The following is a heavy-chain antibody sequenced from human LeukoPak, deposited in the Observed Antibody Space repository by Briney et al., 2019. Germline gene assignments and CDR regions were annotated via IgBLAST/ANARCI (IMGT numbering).Heavy chain of an antibody. CDR1: GGSISGYY. CDR2: INHSGST. CDR3: ARRGYFDWSIPT. D-gene: IGHD3-9*01. J-gene: IGHJ4*02. V-gene: IGHV4-34*01. Sequence: PSETLSLTCTVSGGSISGYYWSWIRQPPGKGLEWIGEINHSGSTNYNPSLKSRVTISVDTSKNQFSLKLSSVTAADTAVYYCARRGYFDWSIPTWGQGTLVTVSS.